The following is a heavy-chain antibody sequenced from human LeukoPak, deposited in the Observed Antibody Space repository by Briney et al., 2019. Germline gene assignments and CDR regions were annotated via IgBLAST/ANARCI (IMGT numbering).Heavy chain of an antibody. J-gene: IGHJ4*02. Sequence: GGSLRLSCAASGFTFSSYWMSWVRQAPGKGLEWVANIKKDGSEKYYVDSVKGRFTISRDSAKTSLYLQINNLRAEDTALYYCAKAHDYGDYAGFDYWGQGTLVSVSS. CDR3: AKAHDYGDYAGFDY. D-gene: IGHD4-17*01. CDR1: GFTFSSYW. CDR2: IKKDGSEK. V-gene: IGHV3-7*03.